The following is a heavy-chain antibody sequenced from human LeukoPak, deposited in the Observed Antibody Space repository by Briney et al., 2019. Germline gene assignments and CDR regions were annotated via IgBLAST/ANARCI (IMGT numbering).Heavy chain of an antibody. Sequence: ASVKVSCKASGYTFPNYGFTWVRQAPGQGLEWMGWISVYNGDTNYAQKLQGRVTMTTDTSTTTVYMELRSLRSEDTAVYYCARNVHSGFDYWGQGTLVTVSS. D-gene: IGHD3-10*01. J-gene: IGHJ4*02. CDR3: ARNVHSGFDY. CDR1: GYTFPNYG. V-gene: IGHV1-18*01. CDR2: ISVYNGDT.